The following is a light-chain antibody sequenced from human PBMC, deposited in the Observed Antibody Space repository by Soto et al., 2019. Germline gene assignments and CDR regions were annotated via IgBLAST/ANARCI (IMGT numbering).Light chain of an antibody. CDR1: QGIRND. CDR3: LQDYNYPWT. Sequence: AIQMTQSPSSLSASVGDRVTISCRASQGIRNDLGWYQQKQGKAPKLLIYAASSLQSGVPSRFSGSGSGTDFTLTISSLQPEDFATYYCLQDYNYPWTFGQGTKVDI. V-gene: IGKV1-6*01. J-gene: IGKJ1*01. CDR2: AAS.